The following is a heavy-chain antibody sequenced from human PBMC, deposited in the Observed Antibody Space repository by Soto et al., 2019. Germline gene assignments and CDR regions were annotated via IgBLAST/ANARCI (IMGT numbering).Heavy chain of an antibody. J-gene: IGHJ6*02. CDR3: ARAGPYYYYYGMDV. Sequence: SETLSLTCTVSGDSISTYYWSWIRQPPGKGLEWIGYIYYSGSTNYNPSLKSRVTISVDTSKNQFSLKLTSVTAADTAVYYCARAGPYYYYYGMDVWGQGTTVTV. CDR1: GDSISTYY. D-gene: IGHD3-10*01. CDR2: IYYSGST. V-gene: IGHV4-59*01.